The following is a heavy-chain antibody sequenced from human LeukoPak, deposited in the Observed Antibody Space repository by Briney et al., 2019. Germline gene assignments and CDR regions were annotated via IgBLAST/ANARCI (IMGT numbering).Heavy chain of an antibody. V-gene: IGHV1-58*02. CDR2: IAVGSGNT. D-gene: IGHD3-22*01. CDR3: AAIPYYYDSSGYTFDY. CDR1: GFTFTSSA. Sequence: SVEVSCKASGFTFTSSAMQWVRQARGQRLEWIGWIAVGSGNTNYAQKFQERVTITRDMSTSTAYMELSSLRSEDTAVYYCAAIPYYYDSSGYTFDYWGQGTLVTVSS. J-gene: IGHJ4*02.